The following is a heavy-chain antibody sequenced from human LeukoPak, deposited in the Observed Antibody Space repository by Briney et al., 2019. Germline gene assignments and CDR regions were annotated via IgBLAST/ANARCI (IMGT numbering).Heavy chain of an antibody. Sequence: GGSLRLSCADSGFTFSTYWMSWVRQAPGKGVEGVSVIYTVGSTYYADSVKARFTISRDTSKNTLYLQMNSLRAEDTAVYYCARGTSTVSAGYYWGQGTLVTVSS. CDR2: IYTVGST. CDR3: ARGTSTVSAGYY. V-gene: IGHV3-53*01. CDR1: GFTFSTYW. J-gene: IGHJ4*02. D-gene: IGHD6-19*01.